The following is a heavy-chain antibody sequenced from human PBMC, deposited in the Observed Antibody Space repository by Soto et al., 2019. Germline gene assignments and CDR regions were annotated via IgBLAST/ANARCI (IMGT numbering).Heavy chain of an antibody. Sequence: SVKVCCKASGGTFSSYAISWVRQAPGQGLEWMGGIIPIFGTANYAQKFQGRVTITADESTSTAYMELSSLRSEDTAVYYCARVPNLGMATMEIDYWGQGTLVTVSS. J-gene: IGHJ4*02. D-gene: IGHD5-12*01. CDR1: GGTFSSYA. CDR2: IIPIFGTA. CDR3: ARVPNLGMATMEIDY. V-gene: IGHV1-69*13.